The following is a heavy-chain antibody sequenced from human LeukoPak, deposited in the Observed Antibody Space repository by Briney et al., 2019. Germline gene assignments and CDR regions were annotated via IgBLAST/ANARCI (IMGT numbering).Heavy chain of an antibody. CDR3: ARDQDSSSSGDY. J-gene: IGHJ4*02. Sequence: SVKVSCKASGGTFSSYAISWVRQAPGQGLEWMGRIIPIFGIANYAQKFQGRVTITADKSTSTAYMELSSLRFEDTAVYYCARDQDSSSSGDYWGQGTLVTVSS. V-gene: IGHV1-69*04. CDR2: IIPIFGIA. CDR1: GGTFSSYA. D-gene: IGHD6-13*01.